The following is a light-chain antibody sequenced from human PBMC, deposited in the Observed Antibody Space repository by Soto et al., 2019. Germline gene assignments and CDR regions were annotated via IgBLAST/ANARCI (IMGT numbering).Light chain of an antibody. CDR3: QQSRSRPYT. Sequence: DIQMTQSPSTLSAYVGERVTITCRASQSISPWLAWYQKKPGKAPNLMIYRSSNLQTGAPSRFSGSGSGTEFTLTNNSLQPDDFATYYCQQSRSRPYTFGQGTKLEIE. CDR1: QSISPW. J-gene: IGKJ2*01. V-gene: IGKV1-5*03. CDR2: RSS.